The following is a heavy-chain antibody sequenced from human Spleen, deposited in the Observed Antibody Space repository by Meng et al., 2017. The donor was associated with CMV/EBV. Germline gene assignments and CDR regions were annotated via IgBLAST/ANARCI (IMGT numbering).Heavy chain of an antibody. D-gene: IGHD5-18*01. CDR2: ISSSAGTI. Sequence: GSLRLSCAASGFTFSSYWMHWVRQAPGKGLEWVSYISSSAGTIYYADSVKGRFTISRDNAKNSLYLQMNSLRAEDTAVYYCARDRRGYSYGSSDYYYGLDVWGQGTTVTAP. CDR1: GFTFSSYW. J-gene: IGHJ6*02. CDR3: ARDRRGYSYGSSDYYYGLDV. V-gene: IGHV3-48*04.